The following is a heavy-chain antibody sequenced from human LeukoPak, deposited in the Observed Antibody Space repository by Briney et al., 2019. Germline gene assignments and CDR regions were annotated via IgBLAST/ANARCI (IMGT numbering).Heavy chain of an antibody. J-gene: IGHJ5*02. D-gene: IGHD3-10*01. CDR1: GFTFSSYA. V-gene: IGHV3-21*01. CDR3: ARDSVPRFDP. Sequence: GGSLRLSCAASGFTFSSYAMSWVRQAPGKGLEWVSSISSSSSYIYYADSVKGRFTISRDNAKNSLYLQMNSLRAEDTAVYYCARDSVPRFDPWGQGTLVTVSS. CDR2: ISSSSSYI.